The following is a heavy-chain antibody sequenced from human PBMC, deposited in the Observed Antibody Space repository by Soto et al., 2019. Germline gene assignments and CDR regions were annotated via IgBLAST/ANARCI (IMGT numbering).Heavy chain of an antibody. CDR3: AKAPGEHSSGWYYVDY. V-gene: IGHV3-23*04. CDR2: ISAGCGYT. J-gene: IGHJ4*02. D-gene: IGHD6-19*01. Sequence: EVQLVQSGGGLVPPGGSLRLSCAASGFIFSTYAMTWVRQAPGKGLAWVASISAGCGYTYYADSVKGRFTISRDNSKNTLSLPMNSLRAEDTALYYCAKAPGEHSSGWYYVDYWGQGTMVTVSS. CDR1: GFIFSTYA.